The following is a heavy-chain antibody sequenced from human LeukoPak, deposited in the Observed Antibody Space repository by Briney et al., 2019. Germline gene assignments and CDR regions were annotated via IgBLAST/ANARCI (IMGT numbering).Heavy chain of an antibody. J-gene: IGHJ6*02. CDR3: ARDIVDLYYYYGMDV. D-gene: IGHD1-26*01. V-gene: IGHV1-18*01. CDR2: ISAYNGNT. CDR1: GYTFTSYG. Sequence: GASVKVSCKASGYTFTSYGISWVRQAPGQGLEWMGWISAYNGNTNYAQKLQGRVTMTTDTSTSTAYMELRSLRSDDPAVYYCARDIVDLYYYYGMDVWGQGTTVTVSS.